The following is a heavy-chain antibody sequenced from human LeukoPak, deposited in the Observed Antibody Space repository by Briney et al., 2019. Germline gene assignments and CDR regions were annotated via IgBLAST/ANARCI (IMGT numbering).Heavy chain of an antibody. Sequence: SVKVACKASGGTFSSYAISWVRQAPGQGLEWMGRIIPIFGTANYAQKFQGRVTITTDESTSTAYMELSSLRSEDTAVYYCARFGALFGISSKYYYMDVWGKGTTVTVSS. V-gene: IGHV1-69*05. CDR1: GGTFSSYA. D-gene: IGHD6-6*01. J-gene: IGHJ6*03. CDR2: IIPIFGTA. CDR3: ARFGALFGISSKYYYMDV.